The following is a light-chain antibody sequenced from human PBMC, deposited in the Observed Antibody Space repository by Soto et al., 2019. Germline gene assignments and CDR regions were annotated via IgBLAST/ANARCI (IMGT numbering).Light chain of an antibody. Sequence: IVMTQSPLTLSVSPGEGATLFCSASQSVGSNLAWYQQKPGQAPRLLMYGGSTRATGIPARFSGSGYGTQFTLTISSLQSEDFAVYYCQQYNNWPPWTFGQGTKVEIK. V-gene: IGKV3-15*01. J-gene: IGKJ1*01. CDR2: GGS. CDR3: QQYNNWPPWT. CDR1: QSVGSN.